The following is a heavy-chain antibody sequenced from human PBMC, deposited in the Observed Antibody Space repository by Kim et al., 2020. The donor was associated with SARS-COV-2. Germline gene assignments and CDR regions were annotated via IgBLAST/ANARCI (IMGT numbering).Heavy chain of an antibody. CDR2: IKPDGSLK. V-gene: IGHV3-7*01. CDR3: ARAGVEYGFDI. J-gene: IGHJ3*02. CDR1: GFTFSGHW. Sequence: GGSLRLSCVVSGFTFSGHWMTWVRQAPGKGLEWVANIKPDGSLKQYVDSVKGRFTISRDNAQSSLYLQMNSLRAEDTAVYYCARAGVEYGFDIWGQGTMVTVSS.